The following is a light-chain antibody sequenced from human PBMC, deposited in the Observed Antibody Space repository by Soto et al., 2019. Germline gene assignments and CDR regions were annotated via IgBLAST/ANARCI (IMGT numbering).Light chain of an antibody. CDR1: SSDVGGYDY. CDR2: DVS. CDR3: SSYTSSRTRV. J-gene: IGLJ2*01. Sequence: QSVLTQPASVSGSPGQSITMSCTGTSSDVGGYDYVSWYQQHPGKAPKLMIYDVSNRPSGVSNRFSGSKSGNTASLTISGLQAEDEADYYCSSYTSSRTRVFGGGTKLTVL. V-gene: IGLV2-14*01.